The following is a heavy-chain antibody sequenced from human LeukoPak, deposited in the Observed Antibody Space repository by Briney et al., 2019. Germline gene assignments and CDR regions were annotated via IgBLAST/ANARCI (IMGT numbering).Heavy chain of an antibody. J-gene: IGHJ6*02. V-gene: IGHV3-53*01. Sequence: GGSLRLSCAASGFTVSSNYMSWVRQAPGKGLEWVSVIYSGGSTYYADSVKGRFTISRDNAKNTLYLQMNSLRSGDTALYYCVRDNYYGMDVWGQGTTVTVSS. CDR2: IYSGGST. CDR3: VRDNYYGMDV. CDR1: GFTVSSNY.